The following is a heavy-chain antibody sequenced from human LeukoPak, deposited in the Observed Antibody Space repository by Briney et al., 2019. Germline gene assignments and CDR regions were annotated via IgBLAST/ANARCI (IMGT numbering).Heavy chain of an antibody. CDR1: GFIFSSYE. Sequence: QPGGSLRLSCAASGFIFSSYEMKWVRQTPGKGLEWVSYISSSGSTIYYADSVKGRFTISRDNAKNSLYLQMNSLRAEDTAVYYCAELGITMIGGVWGKGTTVTISS. CDR3: AELGITMIGGV. V-gene: IGHV3-48*03. J-gene: IGHJ6*04. CDR2: ISSSGSTI. D-gene: IGHD3-10*02.